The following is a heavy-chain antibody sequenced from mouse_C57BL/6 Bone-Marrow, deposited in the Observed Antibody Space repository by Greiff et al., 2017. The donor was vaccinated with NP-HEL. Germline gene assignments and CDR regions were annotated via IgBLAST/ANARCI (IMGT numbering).Heavy chain of an antibody. V-gene: IGHV14-4*01. J-gene: IGHJ3*01. CDR3: TKNYGVAY. CDR1: GFNIKDDY. D-gene: IGHD1-2*01. Sequence: VQLQQSGAELVRPGASVKLSCTASGFNIKDDYLHWVKQRPEQGLAWIGWIDPENGDTAYASKFQGKATITADTSSNTAYLQLSSLTSEDTAVYYCTKNYGVAYWGQGTLVTVSA. CDR2: IDPENGDT.